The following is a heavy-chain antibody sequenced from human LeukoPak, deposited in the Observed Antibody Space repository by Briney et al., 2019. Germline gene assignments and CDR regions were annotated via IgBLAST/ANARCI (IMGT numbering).Heavy chain of an antibody. CDR1: GYTFTDYY. D-gene: IGHD1-20*01. J-gene: IGHJ4*02. CDR2: INPNSGGT. V-gene: IGHV1-2*02. CDR3: ARLSGTYAY. Sequence: GASVKVSCKASGYTFTDYYIHWVRQAPGQGLEWMGWINPNSGGTNYAQKFQGRVTMTRATSISTAYMEMSRMRSDDTAVYYCARLSGTYAYWGQGTLVTVSS.